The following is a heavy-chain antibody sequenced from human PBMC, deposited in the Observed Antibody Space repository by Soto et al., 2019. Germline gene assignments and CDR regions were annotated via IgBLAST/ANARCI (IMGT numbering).Heavy chain of an antibody. J-gene: IGHJ1*01. D-gene: IGHD6-13*01. V-gene: IGHV3-33*01. Sequence: QVQLVESGGGVVQPGRSLTLSCAASGFIFSSYGMHWVRQAPGKGLQWVAVIWYDGSNTYYADSVKGRFTISRDNSKNTLYLQMNSLIAEDTAVYYCARGLRAAAGRDYFQYWGQGTLVTVSS. CDR1: GFIFSSYG. CDR3: ARGLRAAAGRDYFQY. CDR2: IWYDGSNT.